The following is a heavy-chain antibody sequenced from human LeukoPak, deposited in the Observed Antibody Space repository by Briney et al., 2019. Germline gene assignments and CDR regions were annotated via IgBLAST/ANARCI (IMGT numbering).Heavy chain of an antibody. CDR1: GYTFTRYD. CDR2: INLNSGNT. V-gene: IGHV1-8*03. J-gene: IGHJ4*02. Sequence: GASVKVSCTASGYTFTRYDINWVRQATGQGLEWMGWINLNSGNTGYAQKFQGRVTITRDTSIRTAYMEVSSLRSEDTAVYYCTRETSSRYFDYWGQGTLVTISS. CDR3: TRETSSRYFDY.